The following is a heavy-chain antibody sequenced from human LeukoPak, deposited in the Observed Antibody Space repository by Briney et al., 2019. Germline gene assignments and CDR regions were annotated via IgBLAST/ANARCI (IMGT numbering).Heavy chain of an antibody. J-gene: IGHJ4*02. V-gene: IGHV3-53*01. CDR3: AKVGYCSSTSCPPTH. Sequence: GGSLRLSCAASGFTVSSNYMSWVRQAPGKGLEWVSVIYSGGNTYYADSVKGRFTISRDNSKNTLYLQMSSLRAEDTAVYYCAKVGYCSSTSCPPTHWGQGTLVTVSS. CDR1: GFTVSSNY. D-gene: IGHD2-2*01. CDR2: IYSGGNT.